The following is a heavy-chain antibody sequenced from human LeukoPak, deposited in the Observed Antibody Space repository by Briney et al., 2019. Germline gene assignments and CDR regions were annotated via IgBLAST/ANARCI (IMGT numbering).Heavy chain of an antibody. Sequence: SETLSLTCTVSGGSISSYYWSWIRQPPGKGLEWIGYIYYNGDTNYNPSLKSRVIISIDTSSNQFSLRLNSMTAADTAVYYCARVLRAASWRSYDHWGQGSLVTVSS. D-gene: IGHD5-18*01. CDR2: IYYNGDT. J-gene: IGHJ4*02. V-gene: IGHV4-59*01. CDR3: ARVLRAASWRSYDH. CDR1: GGSISSYY.